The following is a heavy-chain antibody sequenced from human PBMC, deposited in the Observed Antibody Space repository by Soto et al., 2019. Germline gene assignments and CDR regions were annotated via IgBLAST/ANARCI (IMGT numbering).Heavy chain of an antibody. D-gene: IGHD4-4*01. Sequence: SQTLSLTCAVSGGSFSGYYWSWIRQPPGKGLEWIGEINHSGSTNYNPSLKSRVTISVDTSKNQFSLKLSSVTAADTAVYYCARAPFYSYYYYYYMDVWGKGTTVTVSS. CDR2: INHSGST. V-gene: IGHV4-34*01. J-gene: IGHJ6*03. CDR1: GGSFSGYY. CDR3: ARAPFYSYYYYYYMDV.